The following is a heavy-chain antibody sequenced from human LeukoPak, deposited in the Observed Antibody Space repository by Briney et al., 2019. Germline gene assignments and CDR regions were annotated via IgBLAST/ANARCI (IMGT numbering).Heavy chain of an antibody. CDR3: ARGSSSYCSGGSCYVDTAGGY. D-gene: IGHD2-15*01. CDR1: GFTFSDYY. Sequence: PGGSLRLSCAASGFTFSDYYMSWIRQAPGKGLEWVSYISSSGSTIYHADSVKGRFTISRDNAKNSLYLQMNSPRAEDTAVYYCARGSSSYCSGGSCYVDTAGGYWGQGTLVTVSS. CDR2: ISSSGSTI. V-gene: IGHV3-11*01. J-gene: IGHJ4*02.